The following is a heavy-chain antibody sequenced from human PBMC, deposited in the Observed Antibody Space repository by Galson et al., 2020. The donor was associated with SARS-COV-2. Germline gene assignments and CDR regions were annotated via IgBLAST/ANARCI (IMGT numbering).Heavy chain of an antibody. V-gene: IGHV1-18*04. Sequence: ASVKVSCKASGYTFTSHGISWVRQAPGQGPEWMGRISAYNGNTNYAQKLQGRVTMTTDTSTSTAYMELRSLRSDDTAVYYCAATYGSGSYHWFDPWGQGTLVTVSS. D-gene: IGHD3-10*01. CDR3: AATYGSGSYHWFDP. J-gene: IGHJ5*02. CDR2: ISAYNGNT. CDR1: GYTFTSHG.